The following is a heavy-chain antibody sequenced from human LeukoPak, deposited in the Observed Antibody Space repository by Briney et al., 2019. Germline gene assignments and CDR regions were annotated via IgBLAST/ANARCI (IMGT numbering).Heavy chain of an antibody. Sequence: SETLSLTCTVSGGSISSSSYYWGWIRQPPGKGLEWIGSIYYSGSTYYNPSLKSRVTISVDTSKNQFSLKLSSVTAADTAVYYCVSTYCYDSSGYPPGYYGMDVRGQGTTVTVSS. CDR3: VSTYCYDSSGYPPGYYGMDV. J-gene: IGHJ6*02. D-gene: IGHD3-22*01. CDR1: GGSISSSSYY. CDR2: IYYSGST. V-gene: IGHV4-39*01.